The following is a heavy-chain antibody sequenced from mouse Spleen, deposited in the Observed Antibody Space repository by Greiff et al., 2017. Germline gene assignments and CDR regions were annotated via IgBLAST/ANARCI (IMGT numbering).Heavy chain of an antibody. Sequence: VQLQQSGPGLVQPSQSLSITCTVSGFSLTSYGVHWVRQPPGKGLEWLGVIWSGGSTDYNAAFISRLSISKDNSKSQVFFKMNSLQADDTAIYYCAKMGTTVVDAMGYWGQGTSVTGSS. CDR1: GFSLTSYG. V-gene: IGHV2-4*01. CDR2: IWSGGST. D-gene: IGHD1-1*01. CDR3: AKMGTTVVDAMGY. J-gene: IGHJ4*01.